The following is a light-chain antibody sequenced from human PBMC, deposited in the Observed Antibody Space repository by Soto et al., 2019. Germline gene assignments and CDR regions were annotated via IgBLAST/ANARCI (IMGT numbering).Light chain of an antibody. CDR1: SSNIGSNT. CDR3: AAWDDSLNGLYV. Sequence: QSVLTQPPSASGTPGQRVTISCSGSSSNIGSNTVNWYQQLPGTAPKLLIYSNNQRPSWVPDRFSGSKSGTSASLAISGLQSEYEADYYCAAWDDSLNGLYVFGTGTKLTVL. CDR2: SNN. V-gene: IGLV1-44*01. J-gene: IGLJ1*01.